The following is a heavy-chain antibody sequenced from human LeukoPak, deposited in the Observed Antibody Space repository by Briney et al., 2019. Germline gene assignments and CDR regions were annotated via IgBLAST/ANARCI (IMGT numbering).Heavy chain of an antibody. Sequence: PSETLSLTCAVSGGSISSSNWWSWVRQPPGKGLEWIGEIYHSGSTNYNPSLKSRVTMSVDTSKNQFSLKLSSVTAADTAVYYCARDRRSRSGYSNTNWYFDLWGRGTLVTVSS. CDR3: ARDRRSRSGYSNTNWYFDL. V-gene: IGHV4-4*02. CDR2: IYHSGST. D-gene: IGHD3-3*01. J-gene: IGHJ2*01. CDR1: GGSISSSNW.